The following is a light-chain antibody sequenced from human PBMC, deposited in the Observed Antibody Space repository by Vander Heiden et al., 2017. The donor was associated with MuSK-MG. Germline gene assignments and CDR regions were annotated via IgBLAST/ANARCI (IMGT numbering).Light chain of an antibody. V-gene: IGKV4-1*01. CDR2: WAS. CDR1: QNILYSSNNKNY. J-gene: IGKJ1*01. Sequence: DIVMTQSPDSLAVSLGERATINCKSSQNILYSSNNKNYLAWYQQKAGQPPKLLIYWASTRNSGVPDRFSGSGSGSDFTLTISSPQAEDVAVYYCQQDDSTPWTFGQGTKVEIK. CDR3: QQDDSTPWT.